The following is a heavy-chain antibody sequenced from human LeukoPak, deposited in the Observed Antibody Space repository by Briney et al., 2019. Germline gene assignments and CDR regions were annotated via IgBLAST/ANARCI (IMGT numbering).Heavy chain of an antibody. CDR3: TRLHYDFWSAYDS. CDR1: GFTFSNYW. CDR2: INFDGSST. J-gene: IGHJ4*02. V-gene: IGHV3-74*01. Sequence: GGSLRLSCAASGFTFSNYWMHWVRQAPGKGLVWVSRINFDGSSTSYADSVKGRFTIFRDNAKNTLYLQMNSLRDEETAVYYCTRLHYDFWSAYDSGGQGTLVTVSS. D-gene: IGHD3-3*01.